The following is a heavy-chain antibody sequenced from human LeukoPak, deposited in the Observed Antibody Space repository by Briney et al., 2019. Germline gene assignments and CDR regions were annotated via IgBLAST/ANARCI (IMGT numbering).Heavy chain of an antibody. CDR2: TYYRSNWYN. CDR3: ARERTAVAGTCFYY. CDR1: GDSVSSNSAA. Sequence: SQTLSLTCAISGDSVSSNSAAWYWIRQSPSRGLEWLGRTYYRSNWYNDYAVSVKSRVTMNPDTSKNQFSLQLNSVTPEDTAVYYCARERTAVAGTCFYYWGQGTMVTAS. J-gene: IGHJ4*02. D-gene: IGHD6-19*01. V-gene: IGHV6-1*01.